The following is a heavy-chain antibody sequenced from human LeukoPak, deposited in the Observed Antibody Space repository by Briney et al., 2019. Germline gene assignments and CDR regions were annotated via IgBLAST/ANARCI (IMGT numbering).Heavy chain of an antibody. Sequence: SETLSLTCAVYGGSFSGYYWSWIRQPPGKGLEWIGEINHSGSTNYNPSLKSRVTISVDTSKNQFSLKLSSVTAADTAVYYCARLYSSGWGYYYYYMDVWGKGTTVTISS. CDR2: INHSGST. V-gene: IGHV4-34*01. CDR1: GGSFSGYY. CDR3: ARLYSSGWGYYYYYMDV. D-gene: IGHD6-19*01. J-gene: IGHJ6*03.